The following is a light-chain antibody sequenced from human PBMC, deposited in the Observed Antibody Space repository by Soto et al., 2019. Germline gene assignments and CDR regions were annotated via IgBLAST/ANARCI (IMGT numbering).Light chain of an antibody. Sequence: EIVLTQSPGTLSLSPGERATLSCRASQSVSSSYLAWYQQKPGQAPRLLIYGASIRATVPPDRFSGSGSGTDFTLTINILAPGDFAVYYCQKYGSYPPWTFGQGTKVEIK. V-gene: IGKV3-20*01. CDR2: GAS. CDR3: QKYGSYPPWT. J-gene: IGKJ1*01. CDR1: QSVSSSY.